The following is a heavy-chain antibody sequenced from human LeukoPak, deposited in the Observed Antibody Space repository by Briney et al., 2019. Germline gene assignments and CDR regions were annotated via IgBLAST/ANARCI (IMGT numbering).Heavy chain of an antibody. Sequence: GGSVRLSCAASGFTFSDYYMSWIRQAPGKGLEGVSYISRCGSNIYYEDSVKGRFHISRDNAKNSLYLQMNSLKAKDTAVYYWARDSPTYYYDSSGASHRHNYAFDIWGQGTMVTVSS. V-gene: IGHV3-11*04. D-gene: IGHD3-22*01. J-gene: IGHJ3*02. CDR1: GFTFSDYY. CDR2: ISRCGSNI. CDR3: ARDSPTYYYDSSGASHRHNYAFDI.